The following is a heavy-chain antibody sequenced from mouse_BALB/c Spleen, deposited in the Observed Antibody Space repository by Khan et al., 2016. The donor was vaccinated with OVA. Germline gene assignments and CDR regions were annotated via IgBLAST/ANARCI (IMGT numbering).Heavy chain of an antibody. J-gene: IGHJ3*01. CDR2: INPSNDYT. CDR3: VREGAYHRSDGWFAY. D-gene: IGHD2-14*01. CDR1: GYTFTSYT. Sequence: VQLQESRAELARPGASVKMSCKASGYTFTSYTIHWVRQRPGQAPEWIGHINPSNDYTNYNQNFKDKATLIVDKSSTTAYMQLSSLTSEDSAVYYGVREGAYHRSDGWFAYWGQGTLVTVSA. V-gene: IGHV1-4*01.